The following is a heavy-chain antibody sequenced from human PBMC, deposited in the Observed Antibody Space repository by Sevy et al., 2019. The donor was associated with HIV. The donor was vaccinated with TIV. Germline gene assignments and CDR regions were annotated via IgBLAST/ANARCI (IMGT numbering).Heavy chain of an antibody. CDR1: GFTFSSYW. J-gene: IGHJ6*02. Sequence: GGSLRLSCAASGFTFSSYWMYWVRQAPGKGLVWVSRINSDGGSIKYAASVKGRFTISRDKSKNTLYLQMNSLRVADTAVYYCARDLSPTTKYYYGMDVWGQGTTVTVSS. CDR2: INSDGGSI. V-gene: IGHV3-74*01. CDR3: ARDLSPTTKYYYGMDV. D-gene: IGHD1-1*01.